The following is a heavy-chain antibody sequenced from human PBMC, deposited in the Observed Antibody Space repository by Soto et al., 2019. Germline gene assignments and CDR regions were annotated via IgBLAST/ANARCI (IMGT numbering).Heavy chain of an antibody. D-gene: IGHD6-13*01. CDR1: GDSVSTNSAT. V-gene: IGHV6-1*01. CDR3: VRDDRDQQGNWFDP. CDR2: TYYRSNWYT. Sequence: SEILSLTCAISGDSVSTNSATWDWIRQSPSRGLEWLGRTYYRSNWYTDYAVSVKGRITISPDTSNNQLSLQLNSVTPEDTAVYFCVRDDRDQQGNWFDPWGQGTLVTVSS. J-gene: IGHJ5*02.